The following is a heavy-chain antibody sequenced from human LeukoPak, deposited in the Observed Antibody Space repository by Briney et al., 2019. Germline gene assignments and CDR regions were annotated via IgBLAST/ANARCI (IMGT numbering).Heavy chain of an antibody. D-gene: IGHD5-12*01. CDR3: VASYGGYVLGY. Sequence: SETLSLTCSVSGGSIGSYHWNWIRQPSGKGLEWIGIVFNNGGTKHNPSLKSRVAISVDTSKDQFALKLSSVTAADTAVYYCVASYGGYVLGYWGQGALVIVSS. CDR2: VFNNGGT. CDR1: GGSIGSYH. J-gene: IGHJ4*02. V-gene: IGHV4-59*01.